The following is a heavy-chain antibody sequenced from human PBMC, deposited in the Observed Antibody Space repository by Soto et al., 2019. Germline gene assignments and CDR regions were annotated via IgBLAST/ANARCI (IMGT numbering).Heavy chain of an antibody. V-gene: IGHV4-34*01. CDR1: GGSFSGYY. J-gene: IGHJ3*02. Sequence: QVQLQQWGAGLLKPSETLSLTCAVYGGSFSGYYWSWIRQPPGKGLEWIGEINHSGSTNYNPSLTPRXTXLVDTSKNQFSLKLSSVTAADTAVYYCASPRGPVDIWGQGTMVTVSS. CDR3: ASPRGPVDI. CDR2: INHSGST. D-gene: IGHD2-15*01.